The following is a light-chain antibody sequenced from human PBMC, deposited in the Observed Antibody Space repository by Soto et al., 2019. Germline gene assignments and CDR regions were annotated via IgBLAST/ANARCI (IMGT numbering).Light chain of an antibody. CDR1: QSISSW. CDR3: QQYNEWPPFT. J-gene: IGKJ5*01. CDR2: DAS. V-gene: IGKV1-5*01. Sequence: IQMTQSPSTLSASVGDRVTITCRASQSISSWLAWYQQKPGKAPKLLIYDASSLESGVPSRFSGSGSGTEFTLTISSLQSEDFAVYYCQQYNEWPPFTFGQGTRLEI.